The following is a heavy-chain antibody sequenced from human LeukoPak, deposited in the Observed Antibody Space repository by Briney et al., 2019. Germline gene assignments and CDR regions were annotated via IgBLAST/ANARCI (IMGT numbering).Heavy chain of an antibody. V-gene: IGHV3-66*02. CDR1: GFTVSSNY. D-gene: IGHD3-16*01. CDR2: IYSGGST. CDR3: ARDLRFTALGYYYYYMDV. J-gene: IGHJ6*03. Sequence: PGGSLRLSCAASGFTVSSNYVSWVRQAPGKGLEWVSVIYSGGSTYYADSVKGRFTISRDNSKNTLYLQMNSLRAEDTAVYYCARDLRFTALGYYYYYMDVWGKGTTVTVSS.